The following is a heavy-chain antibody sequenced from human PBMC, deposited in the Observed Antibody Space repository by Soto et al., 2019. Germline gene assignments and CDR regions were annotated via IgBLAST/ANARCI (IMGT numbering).Heavy chain of an antibody. Sequence: EVQLLESGGGLVQPGGSLRLSCAASGFTFSDYAMSWVRQAPGKGLEWVSAISGSGGSTYYADSVKGRFTISRDNSKNTLYVQMSSLRAEDTAVYYCAKGVVVAATREDYFDYWGQGTLVTVSS. CDR2: ISGSGGST. J-gene: IGHJ4*02. D-gene: IGHD2-15*01. CDR1: GFTFSDYA. V-gene: IGHV3-23*01. CDR3: AKGVVVAATREDYFDY.